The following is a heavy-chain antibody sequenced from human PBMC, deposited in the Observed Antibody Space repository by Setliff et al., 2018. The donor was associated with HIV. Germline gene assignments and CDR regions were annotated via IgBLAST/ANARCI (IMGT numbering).Heavy chain of an antibody. CDR1: GGSITSYQ. V-gene: IGHV4-59*01. CDR3: ARDLDYDTRASDVFDI. J-gene: IGHJ3*02. D-gene: IGHD3-22*01. CDR2: IYHSGST. Sequence: SETLSLTCSVSGGSITSYQWSWIRQPPGKGLEWIGYIYHSGSTNHNKYNPSLKSRVTMSGDTSKNQFSLKLTSVTAADTAVYYCARDLDYDTRASDVFDIWGQGTMVTVSS.